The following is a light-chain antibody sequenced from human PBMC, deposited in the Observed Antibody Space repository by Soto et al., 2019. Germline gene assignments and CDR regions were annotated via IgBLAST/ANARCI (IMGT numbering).Light chain of an antibody. CDR3: QHYNSYSEA. CDR2: KAS. V-gene: IGKV1-5*03. CDR1: QTISSW. Sequence: DIQMTPSPSTLSGSIVDRVTITCRASQTISSWLAWYQQKPGKAPKLLIYKASTLKSGVPSRFSGSGSGTEFTLTTSSLQPDDFATYYCQHYNSYSEAFGQGTKVDI. J-gene: IGKJ1*01.